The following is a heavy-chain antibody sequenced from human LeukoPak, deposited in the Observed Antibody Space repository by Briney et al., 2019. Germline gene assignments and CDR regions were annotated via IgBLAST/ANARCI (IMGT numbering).Heavy chain of an antibody. V-gene: IGHV3-23*01. CDR1: GFTFSTYA. CDR3: AKDRLGEFNWFDP. J-gene: IGHJ5*02. D-gene: IGHD3-10*01. Sequence: GGSLRLSCAASGFTFSTYAMSWVRQAPGKGLEWVSRISGGGSSTYYADSVKGRFTISRDNSKNTLYLQMNSLRAEDTAVYYCAKDRLGEFNWFDPWGQGTLVTVSS. CDR2: ISGGGSST.